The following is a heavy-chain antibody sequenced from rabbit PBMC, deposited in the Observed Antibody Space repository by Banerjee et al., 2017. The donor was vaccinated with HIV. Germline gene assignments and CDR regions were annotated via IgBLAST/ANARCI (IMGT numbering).Heavy chain of an antibody. D-gene: IGHD7-1*01. CDR2: IYAGSSGFT. Sequence: EESGGGLVQPEGSLTLTCTVSGFSFSSSDWICWVRQAPGKGLEWIACIYAGSSGFTAYASWAKGRFTISKTSSTTVTLQMTSLTAADTATYFCARNYGTGSYDLWGPGTLVTVS. V-gene: IGHV1S45*01. CDR1: GFSFSSSDW. J-gene: IGHJ4*01. CDR3: ARNYGTGSYDL.